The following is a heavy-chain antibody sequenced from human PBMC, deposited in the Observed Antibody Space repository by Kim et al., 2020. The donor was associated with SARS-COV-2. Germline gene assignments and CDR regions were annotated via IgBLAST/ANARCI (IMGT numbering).Heavy chain of an antibody. J-gene: IGHJ3*02. CDR3: AKVDGDWFSLDAFDI. CDR1: GFTFSSYA. D-gene: IGHD3-9*01. CDR2: IYSGGSST. V-gene: IGHV3-23*03. Sequence: GGSLRLSCAASGFTFSSYAMSWVRQAPGKGLEWVSFIYSGGSSTYYADSVKGRFTISRDNSKNTLYLQMNSLRAEDTAVYYCAKVDGDWFSLDAFDIWGQETMGTLSP.